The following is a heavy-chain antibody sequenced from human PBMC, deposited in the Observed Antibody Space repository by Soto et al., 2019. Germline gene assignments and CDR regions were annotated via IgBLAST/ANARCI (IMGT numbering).Heavy chain of an antibody. V-gene: IGHV3-23*01. CDR1: EFTFSNYA. CDR3: AKDMGVYTAYFDY. J-gene: IGHJ4*02. Sequence: GGSLRLSCAASEFTFSNYAMSWVRQAPGKGLEWVSSISDNGGTTYYADSVKGQFTISRDNSKNTLYLQMNSLRAEDTAVYYCAKDMGVYTAYFDYWGQGTLVTVSS. CDR2: ISDNGGTT. D-gene: IGHD2-2*02.